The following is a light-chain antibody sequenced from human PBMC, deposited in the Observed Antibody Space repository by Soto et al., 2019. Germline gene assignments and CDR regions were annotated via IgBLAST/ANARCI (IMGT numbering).Light chain of an antibody. CDR2: HTS. CDR3: QQYTVCPFT. J-gene: IGKJ4*01. Sequence: EIEMTQSPATLSLSPGERATLSCRASQTINTNFAWYQQSPGRAPRLFIYHTSTRATGIPDRFSGSGSGTEFTLTISSLQSEDFALYYCQQYTVCPFTFGGGTRVEIK. CDR1: QTINTN. V-gene: IGKV3-15*01.